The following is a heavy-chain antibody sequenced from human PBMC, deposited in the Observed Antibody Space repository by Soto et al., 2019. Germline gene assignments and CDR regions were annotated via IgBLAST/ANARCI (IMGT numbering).Heavy chain of an antibody. CDR3: ATYPRYLRGYSGYDALYNYYYGMDV. CDR1: GGTFSSYA. CDR2: IIPIFGTA. J-gene: IGHJ6*02. Sequence: QVQLVQSGAEVKKPGSSVKVSCKASGGTFSSYAISWVRQAPGQGLEWMGGIIPIFGTANYAQKVQGRVTITADEYTITAYMELRRLRSEDTSVYYCATYPRYLRGYSGYDALYNYYYGMDVWGHGTTVTVSS. V-gene: IGHV1-69*01. D-gene: IGHD5-12*01.